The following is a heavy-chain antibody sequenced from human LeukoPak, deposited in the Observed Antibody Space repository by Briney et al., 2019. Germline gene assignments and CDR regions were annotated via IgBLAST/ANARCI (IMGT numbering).Heavy chain of an antibody. CDR2: IYYSGST. J-gene: IGHJ4*02. Sequence: SETLSLTCTVSGGSISSGGYYWSWIRQHPGKGLEWIGYIYYSGSTYYNPSLKSRVTISVDTSKNQFSLKLSSVTAADTAVYYCASGGPTMVRGWGYYFDYWGQGTLVTVSS. CDR1: GGSISSGGYY. V-gene: IGHV4-31*03. D-gene: IGHD3-10*01. CDR3: ASGGPTMVRGWGYYFDY.